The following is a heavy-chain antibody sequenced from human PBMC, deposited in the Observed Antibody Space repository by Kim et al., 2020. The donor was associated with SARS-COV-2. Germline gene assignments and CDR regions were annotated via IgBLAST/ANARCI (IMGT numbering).Heavy chain of an antibody. D-gene: IGHD6-6*01. V-gene: IGHV4-39*01. J-gene: IGHJ5*02. CDR3: ARHTDPFSSYWFDP. Sequence: NPSLKSRVTISVDTSKNQFSLKLSSVTVADTAVYYCARHTDPFSSYWFDPWGQGTLVTVSS.